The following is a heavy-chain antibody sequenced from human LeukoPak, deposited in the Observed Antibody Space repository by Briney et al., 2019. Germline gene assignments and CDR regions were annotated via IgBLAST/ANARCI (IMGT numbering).Heavy chain of an antibody. D-gene: IGHD6-13*01. CDR3: ARPSRQLVPNYYYYYYMDV. J-gene: IGHJ6*03. CDR1: GGSFSGYY. Sequence: SETLSLTCAVYGGSFSGYYWSWIRQPPGKGLEWIGEINHSGSTNYNPSLKSRVTISVDTSKNQFSLKLSSVTAADTAVYYCARPSRQLVPNYYYYYYMDVWGKGTTVTVSS. V-gene: IGHV4-34*01. CDR2: INHSGST.